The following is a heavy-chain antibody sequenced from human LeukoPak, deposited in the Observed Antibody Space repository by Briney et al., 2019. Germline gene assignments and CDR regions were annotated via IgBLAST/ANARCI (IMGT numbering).Heavy chain of an antibody. CDR3: ASETLDYEGYDY. D-gene: IGHD4-17*01. CDR2: IYYSGST. Sequence: PSETLSLTCTVSGGSISSYYWSWIRQPPGKGLEWIGYIYYSGSTNYNPSLKSRLTISVDASKNQFSLKLSSVTAADTAVYYCASETLDYEGYDYWGQGTLVTVSS. V-gene: IGHV4-59*08. J-gene: IGHJ4*02. CDR1: GGSISSYY.